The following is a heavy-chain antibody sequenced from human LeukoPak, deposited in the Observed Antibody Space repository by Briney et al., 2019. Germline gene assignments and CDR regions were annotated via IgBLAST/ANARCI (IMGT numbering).Heavy chain of an antibody. Sequence: PSQTLSLTCTVSGDSISSGSYYWSWLRQPAGKGLEWIGRIYTSGSTNYNPSLKSRITISVDTSKNQFFLKLSSVTAADTAVYYCARVNTIFGVVIGDMDVWGKGTTVTVSS. J-gene: IGHJ6*03. D-gene: IGHD3-3*01. CDR2: IYTSGST. V-gene: IGHV4-61*02. CDR1: GDSISSGSYY. CDR3: ARVNTIFGVVIGDMDV.